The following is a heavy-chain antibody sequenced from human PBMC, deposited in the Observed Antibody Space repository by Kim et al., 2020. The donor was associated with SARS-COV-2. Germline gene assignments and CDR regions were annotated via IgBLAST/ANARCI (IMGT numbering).Heavy chain of an antibody. CDR2: IYYSGST. V-gene: IGHV4-59*13. CDR3: ATVNTGITGTPFDY. J-gene: IGHJ4*02. Sequence: SETLSLTCTVSGGSISSYYWSWIRQPPGKGLEWIGYIYYSGSTNYNPSLKSRVTISVDTSKNQFSLKLSSVTAADTAVYYCATVNTGITGTPFDYWGQGTLVTVSS. CDR1: GGSISSYY. D-gene: IGHD1-20*01.